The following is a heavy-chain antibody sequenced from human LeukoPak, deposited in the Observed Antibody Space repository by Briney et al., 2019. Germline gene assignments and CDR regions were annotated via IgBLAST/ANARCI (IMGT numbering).Heavy chain of an antibody. CDR3: ARDISTVVVRPDY. Sequence: ASVKVSCKASGYTFTNFFMHWVRQAPGQGLEWVAIINPSDGSTSYAQKFQGRVTMTRDTSTSTVYMELSSLRSEDTAVYYCARDISTVVVRPDYCGQGTLVTVSS. V-gene: IGHV1-46*01. J-gene: IGHJ4*02. CDR1: GYTFTNFF. D-gene: IGHD3-22*01. CDR2: INPSDGST.